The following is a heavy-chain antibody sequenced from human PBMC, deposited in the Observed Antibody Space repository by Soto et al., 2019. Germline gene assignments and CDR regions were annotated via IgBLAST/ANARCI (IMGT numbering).Heavy chain of an antibody. D-gene: IGHD6-13*01. V-gene: IGHV3-9*01. J-gene: IGHJ6*02. CDR2: ISWNSGSI. CDR1: GFTFDDYA. CDR3: EKGQLAYYYYYGMDV. Sequence: EVQLVESGGGLVQPGRSLRLSCAASGFTFDDYAMHWVRQAPGKGLEWVSGISWNSGSIGYADSVKGRFTISRDNAKNSLYLQMNSLRAEDTALYYCEKGQLAYYYYYGMDVWGQGTTVTVSS.